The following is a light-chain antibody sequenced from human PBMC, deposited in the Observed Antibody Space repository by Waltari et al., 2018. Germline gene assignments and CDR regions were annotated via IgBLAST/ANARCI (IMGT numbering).Light chain of an antibody. J-gene: IGKJ5*01. CDR3: MQSIELPT. CDR1: DSLLHTDGKTY. V-gene: IGKV2D-29*02. Sequence: VLTQPPPSLSVTPGQPASISCKSGDSLLHTDGKTYLYWYLQKSDQSPQLLIYEVSSRFSGVPDRISGSGSGTEFTLKISRVEAEDVGVYYCMQSIELPTFGQGTRLEIK. CDR2: EVS.